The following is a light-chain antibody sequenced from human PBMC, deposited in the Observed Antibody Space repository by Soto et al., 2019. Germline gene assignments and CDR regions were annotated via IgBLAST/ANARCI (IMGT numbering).Light chain of an antibody. Sequence: QSVLTQPPSASGTPGQRVTISCSGSSANIGSNYVYWYQQLPGTAPKVLIYGNNQRPSGVPDRFSGSKSGTSASLAISGLRSEDEGDYYCAAWDDSLSVIFGGGTKLTVL. J-gene: IGLJ2*01. CDR2: GNN. CDR1: SANIGSNY. CDR3: AAWDDSLSVI. V-gene: IGLV1-47*02.